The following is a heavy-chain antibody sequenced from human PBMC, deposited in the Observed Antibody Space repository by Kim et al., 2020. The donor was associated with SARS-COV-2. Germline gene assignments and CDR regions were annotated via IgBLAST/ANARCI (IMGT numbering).Heavy chain of an antibody. CDR2: IKQDGSEK. V-gene: IGHV3-7*01. CDR3: ARDGYGDYSMAAFDI. CDR1: GFTFSSYW. J-gene: IGHJ3*02. Sequence: GGSLRLSCAASGFTFSSYWMSWVRQAPGKGLEWVANIKQDGSEKYYVDSVKGRFTISRDNAKNSLYLQMNSLRAEDTAVYYCARDGYGDYSMAAFDIWGQGTMVTVSS. D-gene: IGHD4-17*01.